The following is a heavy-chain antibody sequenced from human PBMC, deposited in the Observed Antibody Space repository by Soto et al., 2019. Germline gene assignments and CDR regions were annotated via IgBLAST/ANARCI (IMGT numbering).Heavy chain of an antibody. CDR2: IIPIFGTA. CDR1: GGTFSSYA. D-gene: IGHD5-18*01. CDR3: ARALGYSYGVNYYYYYGMDV. J-gene: IGHJ6*02. Sequence: QVQLVQSGAEVKKPGSSVKVSCKASGGTFSSYAISWVRQAPGQGLEWMGGIIPIFGTANYAQKFQGRVTITADESASTAYMERSSLRSEDTAVYYCARALGYSYGVNYYYYYGMDVWGQGTTVTVSS. V-gene: IGHV1-69*01.